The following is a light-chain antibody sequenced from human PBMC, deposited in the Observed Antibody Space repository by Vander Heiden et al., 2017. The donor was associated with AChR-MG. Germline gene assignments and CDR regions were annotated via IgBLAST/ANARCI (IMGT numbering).Light chain of an antibody. CDR1: QSLLETDGRTS. CDR3: RQCLKLPWT. J-gene: IGKJ1*01. CDR2: EVS. V-gene: IGKV2-29*02. Sequence: DIVMTQTPHSLSVTPGQTASISSKSSQSLLETDGRTSIYWYLQKPGQSPHLLVYEVSRRSSGVADRFNGSGSGTDFTLEIGRVEAGDVGVYFCRQCLKLPWTFGQGTKVEI.